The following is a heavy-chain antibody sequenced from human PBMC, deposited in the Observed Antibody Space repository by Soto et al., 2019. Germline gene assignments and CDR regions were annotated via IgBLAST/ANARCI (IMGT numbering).Heavy chain of an antibody. V-gene: IGHV4-59*01. CDR3: ARGVGNSGSNLDY. D-gene: IGHD3-22*01. CDR2: IYYSGSI. Sequence: PSETLSLTCAVYGGSFSGYYWSWIRQPPGKELEWIGYIYYSGSINYNPSLNSRVTISVDTSKNQFSLRLTSVIAADTAVYYCARGVGNSGSNLDYWGQGALVTVSS. CDR1: GGSFSGYY. J-gene: IGHJ4*02.